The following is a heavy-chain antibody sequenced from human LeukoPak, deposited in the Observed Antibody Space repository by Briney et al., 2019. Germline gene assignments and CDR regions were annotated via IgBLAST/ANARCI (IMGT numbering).Heavy chain of an antibody. CDR3: ARQMSSWAGFSYYYYMDV. V-gene: IGHV3-7*01. Sequence: GGSLRLSCAASGFTFSSYWMSWVRQAPGKGLEWVANIKQDESEKYYVDSVKGRFTISRDNAKNSLYLQMNSLRVEDTAVYYCARQMSSWAGFSYYYYMDVWGKGTTVTVSS. J-gene: IGHJ6*03. D-gene: IGHD6-13*01. CDR2: IKQDESEK. CDR1: GFTFSSYW.